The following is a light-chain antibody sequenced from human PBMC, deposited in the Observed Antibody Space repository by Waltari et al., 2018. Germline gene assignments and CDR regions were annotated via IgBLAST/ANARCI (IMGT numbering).Light chain of an antibody. J-gene: IGKJ1*01. V-gene: IGKV3-20*01. CDR1: QSVSRW. CDR2: GAS. Sequence: EIVFTQSPATLPLSPGERATLSCRASQSVSRWLARSQQNPGQPPRLLIYGASSRATGIPDRFSGSGSGTDFSLSISRLEPEDFAVYYCQKYGTLPATFGQGTRVEVK. CDR3: QKYGTLPAT.